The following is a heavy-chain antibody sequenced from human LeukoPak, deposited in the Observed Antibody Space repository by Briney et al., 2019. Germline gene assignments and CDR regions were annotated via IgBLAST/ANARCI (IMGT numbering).Heavy chain of an antibody. Sequence: ASVKVSCKTSGYTFTNYGFTWVRQAPGQGLEWMGWLSAYNGNTNYAQKLQGRVTMTTDTSTSTAYMELRSLRYDDTAVYYCARDGGRDDYNWGYFDYWGQGTLVTVSS. J-gene: IGHJ4*02. CDR3: ARDGGRDDYNWGYFDY. V-gene: IGHV1-18*01. D-gene: IGHD5-24*01. CDR1: GYTFTNYG. CDR2: LSAYNGNT.